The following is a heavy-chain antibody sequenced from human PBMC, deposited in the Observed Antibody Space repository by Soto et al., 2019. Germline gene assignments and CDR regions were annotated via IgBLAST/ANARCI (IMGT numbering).Heavy chain of an antibody. V-gene: IGHV4-30-2*01. CDR1: GGSISSGGYS. Sequence: SETLSLTCAVSGGSISSGGYSWSWIRQPPGKGLEWIGYIYHSGSTYYNPSLKSRVTISVDRSKNQFSLKLSSVTAADTAVYYCARGRGWGDYFDAFDIWGQGTMVTVS. CDR2: IYHSGST. J-gene: IGHJ3*02. CDR3: ARGRGWGDYFDAFDI. D-gene: IGHD4-17*01.